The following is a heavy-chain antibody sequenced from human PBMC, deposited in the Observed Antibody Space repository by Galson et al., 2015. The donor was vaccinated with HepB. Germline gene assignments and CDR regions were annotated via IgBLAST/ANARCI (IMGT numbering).Heavy chain of an antibody. J-gene: IGHJ3*02. CDR3: ARDGGLPDAFEI. V-gene: IGHV3-33*01. CDR2: IWYDGSNK. Sequence: SLRLSCAASGFTFSSYGMHWVRQAPGKGLEWVAVIWYDGSNKYYADSVKGRFTISRDNSKNMVYLQMNSLRAEDTAVFYCARDGGLPDAFEIWGQGTMVTVSS. D-gene: IGHD2-15*01. CDR1: GFTFSSYG.